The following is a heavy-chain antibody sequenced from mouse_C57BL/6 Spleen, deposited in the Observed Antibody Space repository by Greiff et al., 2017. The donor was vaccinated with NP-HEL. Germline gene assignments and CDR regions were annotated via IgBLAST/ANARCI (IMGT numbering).Heavy chain of an antibody. Sequence: VQLKESGPVLVKPGASVKMSCKASGCTFTDYYMNWVKQSHGKSLEWIGVINPYNGGTSYNQKFKGKATLTVDKSSSTAYMELNSLTSEDSAVYYCARDDSFAYWGQGTLVTVSA. CDR2: INPYNGGT. V-gene: IGHV1-19*01. CDR1: GCTFTDYY. J-gene: IGHJ3*01. CDR3: ARDDSFAY. D-gene: IGHD2-4*01.